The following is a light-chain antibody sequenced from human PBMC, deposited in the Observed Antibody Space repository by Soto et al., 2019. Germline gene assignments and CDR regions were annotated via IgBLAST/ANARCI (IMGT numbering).Light chain of an antibody. CDR1: QNINRW. V-gene: IGKV1-5*03. Sequence: DIQMTQSPSTLSASVGDRVTISCRASQNINRWLAWYQQKPGKAPDLLIYEASNLEFGVSSRFSGSGSGAEFSLTISSLQPDDFATYYCQQYNSGWTFGQGTKVDIK. CDR2: EAS. CDR3: QQYNSGWT. J-gene: IGKJ1*01.